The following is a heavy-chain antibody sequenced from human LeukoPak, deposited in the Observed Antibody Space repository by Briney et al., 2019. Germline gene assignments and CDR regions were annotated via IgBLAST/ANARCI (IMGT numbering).Heavy chain of an antibody. V-gene: IGHV4-59*08. CDR3: ARLWSGSYVDY. D-gene: IGHD3-3*01. Sequence: SETLSLTCTVSGGSISSYYWSWIRQPPGKGLEWIGYIYYSGSTNYNPSLKSRVTISVDTSKNQFSLKLSSVTAADTAVYYCARLWSGSYVDYGGQGTLVTVSS. J-gene: IGHJ4*02. CDR1: GGSISSYY. CDR2: IYYSGST.